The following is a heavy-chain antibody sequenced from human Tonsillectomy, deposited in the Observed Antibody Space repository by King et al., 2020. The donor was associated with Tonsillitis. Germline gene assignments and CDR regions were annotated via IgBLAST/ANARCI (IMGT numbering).Heavy chain of an antibody. CDR1: GFTFSSYG. J-gene: IGHJ4*02. CDR2: IRYDGNNK. V-gene: IGHV3-30*02. Sequence: HVQLVESGGGVVQPGGSLRLSCAASGFTFSSYGMHWVRQAPGKGLEWVAFIRYDGNNKYYADSVKGRFTISRDNSKNTLYLQMNSLSAVDTAVYHCACQNSVAHAYYFDFWGQGTLVTVSS. D-gene: IGHD3-16*01. CDR3: ACQNSVAHAYYFDF.